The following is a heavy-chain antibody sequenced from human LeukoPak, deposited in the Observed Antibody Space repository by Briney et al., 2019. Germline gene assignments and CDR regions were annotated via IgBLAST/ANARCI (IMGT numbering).Heavy chain of an antibody. Sequence: GGSLRLSCAASGFTFSSYEMNWVRQAPGKGLEWVSYISSCGSTIYYADSVKGRFTISRDYAKNSLYLQMNSLRAEDTAVYYCARLRGWTYGMDVWGQGTTVTVSS. D-gene: IGHD6-19*01. CDR2: ISSCGSTI. CDR1: GFTFSSYE. J-gene: IGHJ6*02. V-gene: IGHV3-48*03. CDR3: ARLRGWTYGMDV.